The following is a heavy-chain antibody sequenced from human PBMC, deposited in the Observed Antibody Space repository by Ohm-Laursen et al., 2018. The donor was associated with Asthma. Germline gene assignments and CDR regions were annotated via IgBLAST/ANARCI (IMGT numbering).Heavy chain of an antibody. CDR3: ARARNYGDYTYNWLDP. D-gene: IGHD4-17*01. CDR2: INPNSGGT. J-gene: IGHJ5*02. V-gene: IGHV1-2*04. CDR1: GYTFTGYY. Sequence: ASVKVSCKASGYTFTGYYMHWVRQAPGQGLEWMGWINPNSGGTNYAQKFQGWVTMTRDTSISTAYMELSRLRSDDTAVYYCARARNYGDYTYNWLDPWGQGTLVTVSS.